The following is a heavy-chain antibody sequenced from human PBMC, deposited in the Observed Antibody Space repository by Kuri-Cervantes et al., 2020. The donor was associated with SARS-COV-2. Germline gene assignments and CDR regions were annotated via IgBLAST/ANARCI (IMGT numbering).Heavy chain of an antibody. CDR2: ISSSGSTI. V-gene: IGHV3-48*03. CDR3: ATATYYEDVWVTSRAHVDF. D-gene: IGHD3-16*02. Sequence: GESLKISCAASGFTFSSYEMNWVRQAPGKGLEWVSYISSSGSTIYYADSVKGRFTISRDNSKNTLFLQMHSLTPEDTAVYYCATATYYEDVWVTSRAHVDFWGQGTLVTVSS. CDR1: GFTFSSYE. J-gene: IGHJ4*02.